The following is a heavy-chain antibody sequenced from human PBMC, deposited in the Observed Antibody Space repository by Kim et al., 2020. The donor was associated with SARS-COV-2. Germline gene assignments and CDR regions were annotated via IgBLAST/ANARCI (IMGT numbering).Heavy chain of an antibody. CDR1: GFSFNSYT. D-gene: IGHD1-26*01. CDR2: ISSSSSTI. J-gene: IGHJ3*02. CDR3: ARGWVRTFDI. V-gene: IGHV3-48*02. Sequence: GGSLRLSCAASGFSFNSYTMNWVRQAPGKGLEWVSYISSSSSTIYYADSVRGRFTISRDNAKNSLYLQMNSLRDEDSAVYYCARGWVRTFDIWGQGTMVTVSS.